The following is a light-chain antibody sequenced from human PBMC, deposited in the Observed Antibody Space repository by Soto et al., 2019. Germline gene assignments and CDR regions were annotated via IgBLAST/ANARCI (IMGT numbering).Light chain of an antibody. CDR3: SLYTISRV. CDR2: EVT. CDR1: NSDLGDYKY. Sequence: QSALTQPASVSGSPGQSITISCTGTNSDLGDYKYISWYQQHPGKVPKLIIYEVTNRPSGVSNRFSGSKSGNTASLTISGLQAEDEADYYCSLYTISRVFGGGTKLTVL. J-gene: IGLJ3*02. V-gene: IGLV2-14*01.